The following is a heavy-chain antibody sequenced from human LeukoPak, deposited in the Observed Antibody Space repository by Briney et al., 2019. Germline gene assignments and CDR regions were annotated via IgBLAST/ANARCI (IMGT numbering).Heavy chain of an antibody. J-gene: IGHJ4*02. CDR1: EFTFSRYW. CDR2: IKRDGSER. CDR3: ARGTYSGSCYYFEY. V-gene: IGHV3-7*01. D-gene: IGHD6-13*01. Sequence: GGSLRLSCVASEFTFSRYWMSWVRQAPGKGLEWVANIKRDGSERYYVASVKGPFTISRDNAQNSLFLQMSSLRAEDTAIYYCARGTYSGSCYYFEYWGQGTLVTVSS.